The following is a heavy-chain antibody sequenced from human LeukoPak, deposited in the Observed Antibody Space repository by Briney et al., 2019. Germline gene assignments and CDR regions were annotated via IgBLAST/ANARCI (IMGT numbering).Heavy chain of an antibody. D-gene: IGHD6-13*01. CDR1: GYTFTSYA. CDR3: ANGYSSSWYPRYYFDY. J-gene: IGHJ4*02. Sequence: GASVKVSCKASGYTFTSYAMHWVRQAPGQRLEWMGWINAGNGNTKYSQKFQGRVTITRDTSASTAYMELSSLRSEDTAVYYCANGYSSSWYPRYYFDYWGQGTLVTVSS. CDR2: INAGNGNT. V-gene: IGHV1-3*01.